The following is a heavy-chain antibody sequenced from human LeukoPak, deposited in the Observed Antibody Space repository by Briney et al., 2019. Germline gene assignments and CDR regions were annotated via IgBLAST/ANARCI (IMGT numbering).Heavy chain of an antibody. D-gene: IGHD4-17*01. CDR3: AKGRGGTVTSGLNY. CDR1: GFTFSSYA. J-gene: IGHJ4*02. Sequence: PGGSPRLSCAASGFTFSSYAMSWVRQAPGKGLEWVSVISGSGGSTYYADSVKGRFTISRDNSKNTLSLQMKSLRAEVTSIYYCAKGRGGTVTSGLNYWGQGTLVTVSS. V-gene: IGHV3-23*01. CDR2: ISGSGGST.